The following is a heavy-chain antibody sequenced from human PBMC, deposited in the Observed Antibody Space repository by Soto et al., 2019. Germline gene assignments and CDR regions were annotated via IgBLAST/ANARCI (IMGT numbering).Heavy chain of an antibody. CDR3: ARDQPQLEQLDY. Sequence: GASVKVSCKASGYTFTSYGISWVRQARGQGLAWMGWISAYNGNKNYAQKLQGRVTMTTDTSTSTAYMELRSLRSDDTAVYYCARDQPQLEQLDYWGQGTLVTVSS. CDR1: GYTFTSYG. CDR2: ISAYNGNK. J-gene: IGHJ4*02. V-gene: IGHV1-18*04. D-gene: IGHD1-1*01.